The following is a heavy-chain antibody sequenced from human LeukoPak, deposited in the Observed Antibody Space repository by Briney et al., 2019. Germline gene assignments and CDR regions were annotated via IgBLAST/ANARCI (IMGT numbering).Heavy chain of an antibody. Sequence: GGSLRLSCAASEFTFSNYMMTWVRQTPGKGLEWVSSISTTSSFMYYADSLKGRIIISRDNARNSLYLQVNSLRAEDTAVYYCVRGYGYWGQGTLVTVSS. V-gene: IGHV3-21*01. CDR1: EFTFSNYM. D-gene: IGHD4-17*01. CDR3: VRGYGY. J-gene: IGHJ4*02. CDR2: ISTTSSFM.